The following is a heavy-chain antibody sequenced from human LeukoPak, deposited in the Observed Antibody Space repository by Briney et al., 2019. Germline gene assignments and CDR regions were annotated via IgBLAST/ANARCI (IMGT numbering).Heavy chain of an antibody. V-gene: IGHV4-39*01. CDR1: GGSISSSNYY. CDR3: ARVRWEYCYDSSGYYGPLDY. Sequence: SETLSLTCTVSGGSISSSNYYWGWIRQPPGKGLEWIGNIYYSGSTYYNPSLKSRVTISVDTSKNQFSLKLNSVTAADTAVYYCARVRWEYCYDSSGYYGPLDYWGQGTLVTVSS. J-gene: IGHJ4*02. CDR2: IYYSGST. D-gene: IGHD3-22*01.